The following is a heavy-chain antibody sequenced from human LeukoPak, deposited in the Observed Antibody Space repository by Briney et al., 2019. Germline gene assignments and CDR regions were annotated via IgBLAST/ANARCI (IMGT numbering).Heavy chain of an antibody. CDR3: ARVVDTHFDY. J-gene: IGHJ4*02. D-gene: IGHD5-18*01. CDR1: GFSFSDAW. V-gene: IGHV3-15*05. Sequence: GGSLRLSCAASGFSFSDAWMGWVRQAPGKGLEWVGRIKSKSDGGAIEHAAPVKGRFTISRDNAKNTLYLQMNSLRAEDTAVYYCARVVDTHFDYWGQGTLVTVSS. CDR2: IKSKSDGGAI.